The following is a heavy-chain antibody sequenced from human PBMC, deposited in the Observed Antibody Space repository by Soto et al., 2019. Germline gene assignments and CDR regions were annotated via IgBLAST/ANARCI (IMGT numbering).Heavy chain of an antibody. CDR2: ISGSGDST. D-gene: IGHD2-21*01. V-gene: IGHV3-23*01. CDR1: GFTFSSYA. J-gene: IGHJ1*01. Sequence: EVQLLESGGGLVQPGGSLRLSCAASGFTFSSYAMSWVRQAPGKGLEWVSAISGSGDSTYYADSVKGRFTVSRDNSKNTLYLQMKSLRVEXTAVFYCAXXXQXVVMXDFQHWGQGTLVTVSS. CDR3: AXXXQXVVMXDFQH.